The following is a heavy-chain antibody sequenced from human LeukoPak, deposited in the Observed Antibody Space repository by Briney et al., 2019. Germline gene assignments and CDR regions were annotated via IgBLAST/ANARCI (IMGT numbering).Heavy chain of an antibody. CDR1: GGTFSSYA. V-gene: IGHV1-69*04. CDR3: ARGDNWFDP. Sequence: SVKVSCKASGGTFSSYAVSWVRQAPGQGLEWMGRIIPILGIANYAQKFQGRVTITADKSTSTAYMELSSLRSEDTAVYYCARGDNWFDPWGQGTLVTVSS. CDR2: IIPILGIA. J-gene: IGHJ5*02.